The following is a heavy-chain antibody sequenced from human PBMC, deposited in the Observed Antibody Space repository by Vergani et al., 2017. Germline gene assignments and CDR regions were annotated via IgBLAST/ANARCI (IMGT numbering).Heavy chain of an antibody. CDR1: GFTFDDYA. Sequence: EVQLVESGGGLVQPGRSLRLSCAASGFTFDDYAMHWVRQAPGKGLEWVSGLSWNSGSIGYADSVKGRFTISRDNAKNSLYLQMNSLRAEDTALYYCAKGNYYGSGSYYIAYYYYMDVGGKGTTVTVSS. J-gene: IGHJ6*03. D-gene: IGHD3-10*01. CDR2: LSWNSGSI. CDR3: AKGNYYGSGSYYIAYYYYMDV. V-gene: IGHV3-9*01.